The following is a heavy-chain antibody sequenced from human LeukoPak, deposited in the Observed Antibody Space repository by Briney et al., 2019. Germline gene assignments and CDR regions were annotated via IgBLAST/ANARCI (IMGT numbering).Heavy chain of an antibody. CDR1: GFTVSSNY. D-gene: IGHD6-19*01. CDR3: ASGWQQSSGWYVPNHYYYYGMDV. Sequence: GGSLRLSCAASGFTVSSNYMSWVRQAPGKGLEWVSVIYSGGSTYYADSVKGRFTISRDNSRNTLYLQMNSLRAEDTAVYYCASGWQQSSGWYVPNHYYYYGMDVWGQGTTVTVSS. V-gene: IGHV3-66*01. CDR2: IYSGGST. J-gene: IGHJ6*02.